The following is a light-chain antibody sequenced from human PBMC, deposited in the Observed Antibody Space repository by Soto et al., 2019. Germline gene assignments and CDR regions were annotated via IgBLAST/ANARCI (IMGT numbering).Light chain of an antibody. V-gene: IGKV3-11*01. J-gene: IGKJ3*01. CDR2: DAS. CDR1: QSVSTY. CDR3: QQRSNWPLT. Sequence: EIVLTQSSATLSLSPGGRATLSCRASQSVSTYLAWFQQKPGQAPRLLVYDASHRATGIPARFSGSGSGTDFTLTISSLEPEDFAVYYCQQRSNWPLTFGPGTKVDIK.